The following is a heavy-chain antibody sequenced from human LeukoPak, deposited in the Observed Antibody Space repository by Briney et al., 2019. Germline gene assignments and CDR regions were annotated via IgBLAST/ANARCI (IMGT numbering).Heavy chain of an antibody. CDR3: AKEGQRGSYGVYDDYH. J-gene: IGHJ5*02. CDR2: ISNDETNK. Sequence: GRSLGLSCAASGFTFSRDGMHWVRQAPGKGLEWVAVISNDETNKYYTDSVRGRFTISRDNSKNMVYLQMNSLRVEDTAVYYCAKEGQRGSYGVYDDYHWGQGTLVTVSS. CDR1: GFTFSRDG. D-gene: IGHD5/OR15-5a*01. V-gene: IGHV3-30*18.